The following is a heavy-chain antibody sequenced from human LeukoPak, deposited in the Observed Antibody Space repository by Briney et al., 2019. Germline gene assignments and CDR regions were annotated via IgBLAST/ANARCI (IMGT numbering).Heavy chain of an antibody. CDR1: GGSISSGSHY. CDR2: TYSSGNT. J-gene: IGHJ5*02. CDR3: AGEVGGSWFDP. D-gene: IGHD1-26*01. V-gene: IGHV4-61*02. Sequence: SSETLSLTRIVSGGSISSGSHYWSWIRQPAGKGLEWIGRTYSSGNTNYNPSLKSRVTISLDTSKNQFSLNLSSVTAADTAVYYCAGEVGGSWFDPWGLGTLVTVSS.